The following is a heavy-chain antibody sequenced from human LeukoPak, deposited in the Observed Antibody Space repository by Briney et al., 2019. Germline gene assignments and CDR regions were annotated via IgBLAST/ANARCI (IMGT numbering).Heavy chain of an antibody. CDR1: GYTFTSYG. CDR2: ISAYSGNT. V-gene: IGHV1-8*02. D-gene: IGHD3-3*01. Sequence: ASVKVSCKASGYTFTSYGISWVRQAPGQGLEWMGWISAYSGNTGYAQKFQGRVTMTRNTSISTAYMELSSLRSEDTAVYYCARGRRVDDAFDIWGQGTMVTVSS. J-gene: IGHJ3*02. CDR3: ARGRRVDDAFDI.